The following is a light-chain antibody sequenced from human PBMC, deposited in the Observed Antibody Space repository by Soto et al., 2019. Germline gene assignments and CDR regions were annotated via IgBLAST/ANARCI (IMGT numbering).Light chain of an antibody. V-gene: IGKV2-28*01. J-gene: IGKJ3*01. CDR2: FGS. CDR1: HSLLYNNGYNY. Sequence: DIVMTQSPLSLPVTPGEPASISCTSSHSLLYNNGYNYLDWYLQKPGRSRQLLNYFGSNRDSGAPDRFSGSRSGTEFTLTVSRVEGEDVGVSYCMQALQTPFTLGPGNKVNIK. CDR3: MQALQTPFT.